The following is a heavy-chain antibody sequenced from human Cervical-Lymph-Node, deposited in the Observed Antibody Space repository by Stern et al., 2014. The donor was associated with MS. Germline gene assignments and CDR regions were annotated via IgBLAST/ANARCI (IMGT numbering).Heavy chain of an antibody. V-gene: IGHV1-69*01. CDR3: ARDQGGVAAD. CDR2: IIPTLNTV. Sequence: MQLVESGADVKKPGSSVRVSCKASGDTFSSNSFSWVRQAPGQGLEWGGGIIPTLNTVNYAHKFPGRVTITADESTSTVFLELSSLRSDDTGVYFCARDQGGVAADWGQGTLVTVSS. CDR1: GDTFSSNS. D-gene: IGHD3-16*01. J-gene: IGHJ4*02.